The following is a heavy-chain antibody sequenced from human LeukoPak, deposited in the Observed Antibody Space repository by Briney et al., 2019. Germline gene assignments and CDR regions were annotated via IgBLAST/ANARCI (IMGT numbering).Heavy chain of an antibody. CDR1: GGTFSSYA. V-gene: IGHV1-69*05. J-gene: IGHJ4*02. CDR2: IIPIFGTA. Sequence: ASVKVSCKASGGTFSSYAISWVRQAPGQGLEWMGGIIPIFGTANYAQKLQGRVTMTTDTSTSTAYMELRSLRSDDTAVYYCARDPPPAYYYDSSGYYYFDYWGQGTLVTVSS. D-gene: IGHD3-22*01. CDR3: ARDPPPAYYYDSSGYYYFDY.